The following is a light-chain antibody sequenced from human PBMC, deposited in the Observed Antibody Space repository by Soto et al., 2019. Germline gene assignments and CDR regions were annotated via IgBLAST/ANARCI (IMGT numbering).Light chain of an antibody. Sequence: DIQMTQSPFSLSASVGDRVTNTCRASQSISSYLNWYQQKPGKAPNLLIYAASSLQSGVPSRFSGSASGTDFTLTISSLHPEDCATYYCQQSYSTPCTFGQGTKRESK. CDR3: QQSYSTPCT. CDR1: QSISSY. CDR2: AAS. V-gene: IGKV1-39*01. J-gene: IGKJ2*02.